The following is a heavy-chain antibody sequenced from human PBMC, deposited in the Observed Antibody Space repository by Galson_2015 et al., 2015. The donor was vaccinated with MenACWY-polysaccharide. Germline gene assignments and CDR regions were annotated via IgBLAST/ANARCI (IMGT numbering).Heavy chain of an antibody. CDR1: GFSLSTTEVG. J-gene: IGHJ4*02. V-gene: IGHV2-5*02. Sequence: PALVKPTQTLTLTCTFSGFSLSTTEVGVGWIRRSPGKALEWLAVIYRDDGKRYSPSLKTRLTITKDTSRSQVVLTMTNMDPVDTGTYYCAHSRYSTSGVYYRGIADYWGQGTLVTVSS. CDR2: IYRDDGK. D-gene: IGHD2-8*01. CDR3: AHSRYSTSGVYYRGIADY.